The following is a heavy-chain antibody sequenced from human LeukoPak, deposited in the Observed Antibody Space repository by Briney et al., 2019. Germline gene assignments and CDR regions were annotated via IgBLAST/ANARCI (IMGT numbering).Heavy chain of an antibody. CDR1: GYTFTSYD. D-gene: IGHD3-10*01. Sequence: ASVKVSCKASGYTFTSYDINWVRQATGQGLEWMGWMNPNSGNTGYAQKFQGRVTMTRNTSISTAYMELSSLRSEDTAVYYCARDFGPNYYGSGSYYNVWGQGTLVTVSS. CDR3: ARDFGPNYYGSGSYYNV. J-gene: IGHJ4*02. CDR2: MNPNSGNT. V-gene: IGHV1-8*01.